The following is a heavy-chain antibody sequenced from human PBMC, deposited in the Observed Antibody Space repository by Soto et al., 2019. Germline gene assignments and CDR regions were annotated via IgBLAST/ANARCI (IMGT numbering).Heavy chain of an antibody. CDR1: VFSLSTNT. CDR2: ISNDGRRK. J-gene: IGHJ4*02. V-gene: IGHV3-30*04. CDR3: ARVANEMTYEF. D-gene: IGHD3-16*01. Sequence: GGSLRLSCASSVFSLSTNTMHCVRQVPGKGLEWVASISNDGRRKYYADFVKGRFTISRDTANNILYLETNSLRAEDTSLYYCARVANEMTYEFWGEGTQVIVSS.